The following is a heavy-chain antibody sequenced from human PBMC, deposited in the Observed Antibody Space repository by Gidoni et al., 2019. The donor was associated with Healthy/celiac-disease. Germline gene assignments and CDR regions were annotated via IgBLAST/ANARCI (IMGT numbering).Heavy chain of an antibody. D-gene: IGHD3-10*01. CDR2: INAGNCNT. J-gene: IGHJ6*02. CDR1: GSPFTSFA. CDR3: ARAKYYYGSGSYYNYYYGMDV. V-gene: IGHV1-3*01. Sequence: QVQLVQSGAEVKKPGASVKVSCKASGSPFTSFALHLVRQAPGQRLEGMGWINAGNCNTKYSQKFQGRVTITRDTSASTAYMELSSLRSEDTAVYYCARAKYYYGSGSYYNYYYGMDVWGQGTTVTVSS.